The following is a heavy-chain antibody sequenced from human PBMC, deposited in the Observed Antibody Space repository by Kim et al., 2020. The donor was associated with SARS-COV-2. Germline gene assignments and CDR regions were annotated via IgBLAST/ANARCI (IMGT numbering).Heavy chain of an antibody. CDR1: GFTFSSYS. CDR2: ISSSSSYI. J-gene: IGHJ4*02. V-gene: IGHV3-21*01. Sequence: GGSLRLSCAASGFTFSSYSMNWVRQAPGKGLEWVSSISSSSSYIYYADSVKGRFTISRDNAKNSLYLQMNSLRAEDTAVYYCAGDRLGTHYYGSGSSFFWGQGTLVTVSS. CDR3: AGDRLGTHYYGSGSSFF. D-gene: IGHD3-10*01.